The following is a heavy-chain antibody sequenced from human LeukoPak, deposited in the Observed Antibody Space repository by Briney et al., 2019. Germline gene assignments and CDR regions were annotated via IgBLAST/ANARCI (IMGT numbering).Heavy chain of an antibody. CDR1: GFTFSSYG. CDR3: ARDHGVTMIVVEAH. CDR2: ISYDGSNK. Sequence: GGSLRLSCAASGFTFSSYGMHWVRQAPGKGLEWVAVISYDGSNKYYADSVKGRFTISRDNSKNTLYLQMNSLRAEDTAVYYCARDHGVTMIVVEAHWGQGTLVTVSS. V-gene: IGHV3-30*03. J-gene: IGHJ4*02. D-gene: IGHD3-22*01.